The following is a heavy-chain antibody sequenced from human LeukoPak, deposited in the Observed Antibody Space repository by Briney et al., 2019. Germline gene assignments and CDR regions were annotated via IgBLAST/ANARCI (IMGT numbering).Heavy chain of an antibody. D-gene: IGHD4-23*01. J-gene: IGHJ4*02. V-gene: IGHV4-30-4*01. CDR2: IYYSGST. Sequence: PSETLSLTCAVYGGSFSGYYWSWIRQPPGKGLEWIGYIYYSGSTYYNPSLKSRVTISVDTSKNQFSLKLSSVTAADTAVYYCARTGDDYGGNGVDYWGQGTLVTVSS. CDR3: ARTGDDYGGNGVDY. CDR1: GGSFSGYY.